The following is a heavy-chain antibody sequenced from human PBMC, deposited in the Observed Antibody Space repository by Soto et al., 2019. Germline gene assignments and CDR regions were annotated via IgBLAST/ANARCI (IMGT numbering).Heavy chain of an antibody. Sequence: LDTLRLTYTGSGGPISRSSYYLGCVCQPPGKGLEWIGSIHYSGSTYYNPSLKSRVTISVDTSKNQFSLKLSSVTAADTTVYYCARLDRAGVYYFDYWGQGTLVTVS. CDR1: GGPISRSSYY. J-gene: IGHJ4*02. CDR3: ARLDRAGVYYFDY. D-gene: IGHD2-8*01. CDR2: IHYSGST. V-gene: IGHV4-39*01.